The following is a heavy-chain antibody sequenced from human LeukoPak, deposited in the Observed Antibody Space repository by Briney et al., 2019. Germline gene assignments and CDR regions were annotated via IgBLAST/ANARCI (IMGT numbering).Heavy chain of an antibody. CDR3: ARHGGYSSGWYNWFDP. V-gene: IGHV4-4*09. D-gene: IGHD6-19*01. CDR1: GGSISSYY. CDR2: IYTSGST. J-gene: IGHJ5*02. Sequence: SETLSLTCTVSGGSISSYYWSWIRQPPGKGLEWIGYIYTSGSTNYNPSLKSRVTISVDTSKNQFSLKLSSVTAADTAVYYCARHGGYSSGWYNWFDPWGQGTLVTVSS.